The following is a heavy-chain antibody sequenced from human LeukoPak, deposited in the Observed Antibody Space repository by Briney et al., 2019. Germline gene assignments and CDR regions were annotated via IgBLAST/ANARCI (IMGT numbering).Heavy chain of an antibody. V-gene: IGHV4-61*05. CDR1: GGSISSSTYY. Sequence: SETLSLTCSVSGGSISSSTYYWGWIRQPPGKGLEWIGYIYYSGSTNYNPSLKSRVTISVDTSKNQFSLKLSSVTAADTAVYYCARWTGGDYYGSGYYFDYWGQGTLVTVSS. CDR2: IYYSGST. CDR3: ARWTGGDYYGSGYYFDY. D-gene: IGHD3-10*01. J-gene: IGHJ4*02.